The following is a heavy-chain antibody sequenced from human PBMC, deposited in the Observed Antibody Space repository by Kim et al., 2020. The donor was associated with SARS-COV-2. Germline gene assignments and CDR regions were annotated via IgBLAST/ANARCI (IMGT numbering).Heavy chain of an antibody. J-gene: IGHJ3*02. CDR3: ATNYDSSGYGAFDI. Sequence: ADSVKGRFTISRDNSKNTLYLQMNSLRAEDTAVYYCATNYDSSGYGAFDIWGQGTMVTVSS. V-gene: IGHV3-30*02. D-gene: IGHD3-22*01.